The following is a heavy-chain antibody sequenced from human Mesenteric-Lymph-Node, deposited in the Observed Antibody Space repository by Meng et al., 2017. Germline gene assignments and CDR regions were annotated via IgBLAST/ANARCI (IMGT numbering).Heavy chain of an antibody. J-gene: IGHJ3*02. V-gene: IGHV3-23*01. D-gene: IGHD2-21*02. CDR1: GFTFSTYT. CDR3: AKRRDGGAFDI. Sequence: GESLKISCLASGFTFSTYTMSWVRQAPGKGLEWVSAITGSGGATSYTASVKGRFTISRDNSKNTPFLQMDSLRAEDTAVYYCAKRRDGGAFDIWGQGTMVTVSS. CDR2: ITGSGGAT.